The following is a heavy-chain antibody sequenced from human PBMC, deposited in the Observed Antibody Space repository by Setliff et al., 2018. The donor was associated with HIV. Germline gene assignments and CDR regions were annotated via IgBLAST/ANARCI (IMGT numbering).Heavy chain of an antibody. CDR1: GYTFTSYA. J-gene: IGHJ4*02. Sequence: ASVKVSCKASGYTFTSYAMHWVRQAPGQRLEWMGWINAGNGNTKYSQKFQGRVTITRDTSASTAYMELSSLRSEDTAVYYCARDLGYSGYDYPGYYFDNWGQGTLVTVSS. D-gene: IGHD5-12*01. CDR2: INAGNGNT. CDR3: ARDLGYSGYDYPGYYFDN. V-gene: IGHV1-3*01.